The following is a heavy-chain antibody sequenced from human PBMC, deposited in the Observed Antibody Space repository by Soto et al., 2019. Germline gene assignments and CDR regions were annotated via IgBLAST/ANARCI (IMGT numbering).Heavy chain of an antibody. CDR3: ARGSKLICGGDCYSVLDY. V-gene: IGHV1-46*01. Sequence: ASVKVSCKASGYTFTSYDINWVRQATGQGLEWMGIINPTGGSTSYAQKFQGRVTMTRDTSTSTVYMELSSLRSEDTAVYYCARGSKLICGGDCYSVLDYWGQGTLVTVSS. CDR2: INPTGGST. J-gene: IGHJ4*02. CDR1: GYTFTSYD. D-gene: IGHD2-21*02.